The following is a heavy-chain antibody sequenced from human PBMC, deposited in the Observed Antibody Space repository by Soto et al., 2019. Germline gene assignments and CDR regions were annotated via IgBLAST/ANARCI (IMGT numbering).Heavy chain of an antibody. V-gene: IGHV1-8*01. D-gene: IGHD3-10*01. CDR3: ARGRASGSYYLLDY. J-gene: IGHJ4*02. CDR1: GDTFTTYD. Sequence: GASGKVSCKASGDTFTTYDINWVRQATGHGLEWMGWINPNSGNIGYAQRFQGRVTMTRDTAIRTAYMEVSSLRSDDTAVYYCARGRASGSYYLLDYWGQGTLVTAP. CDR2: INPNSGNI.